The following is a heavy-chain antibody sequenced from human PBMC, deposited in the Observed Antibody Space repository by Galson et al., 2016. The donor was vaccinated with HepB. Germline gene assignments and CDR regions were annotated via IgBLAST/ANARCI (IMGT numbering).Heavy chain of an antibody. Sequence: SLRLSCAGSGFTFSDYYMGWIRQAPGKGLEWVSSITATGATTYHTDSVKGRFTISRDNPKNSLFLEMNGLRADDTALYYCARSPSVAGRFDSWGQGTLVTVSS. CDR2: ITATGATT. CDR1: GFTFSDYY. V-gene: IGHV3-11*01. J-gene: IGHJ4*02. CDR3: ARSPSVAGRFDS. D-gene: IGHD6-19*01.